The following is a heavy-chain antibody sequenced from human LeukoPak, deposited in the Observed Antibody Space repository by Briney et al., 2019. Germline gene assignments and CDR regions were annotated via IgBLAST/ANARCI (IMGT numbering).Heavy chain of an antibody. V-gene: IGHV1-69*05. J-gene: IGHJ4*02. Sequence: SVKVACKASGGTFSSYAISWVRQAPGQGLEWMGGIIPIFGTANYAQKFQGRVTITTDESTSTAYMELSSLRSEDTAVYYCARGGYSYGTIDYWGQGTLVTVSS. CDR3: ARGGYSYGTIDY. CDR2: IIPIFGTA. CDR1: GGTFSSYA. D-gene: IGHD5-18*01.